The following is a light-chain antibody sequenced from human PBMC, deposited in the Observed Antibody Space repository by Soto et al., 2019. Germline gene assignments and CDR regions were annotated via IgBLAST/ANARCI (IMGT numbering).Light chain of an antibody. CDR3: QQYNSWPPIT. CDR2: DAS. V-gene: IGKV3-15*01. Sequence: EVVMTQSPGTLSVSLGESATLSCRASESVSRNLAWYQQKPGQAPRLLIYDASTRATGIPDRFSGGGSGTEFTLTISGLQSEDFVVYYCQQYNSWPPITFGQGTRLEI. J-gene: IGKJ5*01. CDR1: ESVSRN.